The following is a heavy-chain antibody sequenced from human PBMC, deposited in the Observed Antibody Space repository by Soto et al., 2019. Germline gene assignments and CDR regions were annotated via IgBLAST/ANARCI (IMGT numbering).Heavy chain of an antibody. CDR2: IYYSGSA. CDR1: CASISGSSYY. D-gene: IGHD6-19*01. CDR3: ARPNSSGWYPFDY. V-gene: IGHV4-39*01. J-gene: IGHJ4*02. Sequence: PSETLSLTCTVSCASISGSSYYWGWIRQPPGKGLEWIGSIYYSGSAYYNPSLKSRVTVSVYTSKNQLSLKLSSVTAADTAVYYCARPNSSGWYPFDYWAQGTLVTVSS.